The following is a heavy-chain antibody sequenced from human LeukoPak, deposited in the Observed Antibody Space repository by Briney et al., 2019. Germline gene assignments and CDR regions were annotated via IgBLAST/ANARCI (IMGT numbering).Heavy chain of an antibody. CDR3: ARELAYYFDY. CDR1: GFTLNNYA. J-gene: IGHJ4*02. CDR2: IRGSGGTT. Sequence: PGGSLRLSCAVSGFTLNNYAMSWVRQAPGKGLEWVARIRGSGGTTNYADSVKGRFTISRDNAKNSLYLQMNSLRAEDTAVYYCARELAYYFDYWGQGTLVTVSS. V-gene: IGHV3-48*03. D-gene: IGHD1-1*01.